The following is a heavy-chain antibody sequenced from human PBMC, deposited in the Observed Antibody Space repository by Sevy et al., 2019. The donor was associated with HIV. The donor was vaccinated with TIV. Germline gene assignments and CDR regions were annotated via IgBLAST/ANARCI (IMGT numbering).Heavy chain of an antibody. V-gene: IGHV1-69*13. CDR2: FIPIFGTA. Sequence: ASVKVSCKASGGTFSSYAISWVRQAPGQGLEWMGGFIPIFGTANYAQKFQGRVTITADESTSTTYMELSSLRSEDTAVYYCARDPLDYYDSSGYTGPYYFDYWGQGTLVTVSS. D-gene: IGHD3-22*01. CDR3: ARDPLDYYDSSGYTGPYYFDY. J-gene: IGHJ4*02. CDR1: GGTFSSYA.